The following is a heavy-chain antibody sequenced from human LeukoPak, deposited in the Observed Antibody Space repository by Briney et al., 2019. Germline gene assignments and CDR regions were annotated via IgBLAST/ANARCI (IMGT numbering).Heavy chain of an antibody. Sequence: PSETLSLTCSMSADSITTNSYRWGWIRQSPWNGLQWIGSIYSSGNSYYNPSLKTRATISPDTSKNQYSLRLTPVTAADTAIYYCARRGIWDLQIGNWFDPWGQGILVIVSS. J-gene: IGHJ5*02. D-gene: IGHD3-16*01. CDR1: ADSITTNSYR. CDR2: IYSSGNS. CDR3: ARRGIWDLQIGNWFDP. V-gene: IGHV4-39*01.